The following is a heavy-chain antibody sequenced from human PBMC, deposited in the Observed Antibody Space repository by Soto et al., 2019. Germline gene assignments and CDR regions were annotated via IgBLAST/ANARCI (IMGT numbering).Heavy chain of an antibody. D-gene: IGHD4-17*01. CDR2: INSDGSST. J-gene: IGHJ4*02. Sequence: GGSLRLSCAASGFTLSSYWMHWVRQAPGKGPVWVSRINSDGSSTTYADSVKGRFTISRDNAKNTLYLQMNSLRAEDTAVYYCARDYGANYWGQGTLVTVS. CDR1: GFTLSSYW. CDR3: ARDYGANY. V-gene: IGHV3-74*01.